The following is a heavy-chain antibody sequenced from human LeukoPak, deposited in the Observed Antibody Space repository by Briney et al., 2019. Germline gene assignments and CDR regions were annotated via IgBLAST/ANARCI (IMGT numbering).Heavy chain of an antibody. J-gene: IGHJ5*02. Sequence: SETLSLTCSVSGGSLKSYYWNWIRQPPGKGLEWIGYIYHSGSTNYNHSFRSRVTISVDTSKNQFSLKLSSVTAADTAVYYCARQLNSGYYFGDWFDPWGQGTLVTVSS. CDR3: ARQLNSGYYFGDWFDP. V-gene: IGHV4-59*01. CDR2: IYHSGST. D-gene: IGHD3-22*01. CDR1: GGSLKSYY.